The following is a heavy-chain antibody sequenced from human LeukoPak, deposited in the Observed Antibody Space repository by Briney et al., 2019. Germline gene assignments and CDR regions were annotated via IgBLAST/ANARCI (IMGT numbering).Heavy chain of an antibody. CDR3: ARDFDSYGLRGAFDI. Sequence: PSETLSLTCAVYGGSFSGYYWSWIRQHPGKGLEWIGYIYYSGSTYYNPSLKSRVTISVDTSKNQFSLKLSSVTAADTAVYYCARDFDSYGLRGAFDIWGQGTMVTVSS. V-gene: IGHV4-31*11. D-gene: IGHD5-18*01. J-gene: IGHJ3*02. CDR1: GGSFSGYY. CDR2: IYYSGST.